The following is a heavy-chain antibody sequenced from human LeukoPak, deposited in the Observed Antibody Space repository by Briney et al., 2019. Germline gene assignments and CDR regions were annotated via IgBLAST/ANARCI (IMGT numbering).Heavy chain of an antibody. D-gene: IGHD4-17*01. J-gene: IGHJ4*02. CDR3: AREPLLGYGDYGY. CDR2: IYYSGNT. CDR1: SGSISSSNYY. Sequence: SETLSLTCTVSSGSISSSNYYWGWIRQPPGKGLEWIGSIYYSGNTYYNSSLKSRVTISVDTSKNQFSLKLSPVTAADTAVYYCAREPLLGYGDYGYWGQGTLVTVSS. V-gene: IGHV4-39*07.